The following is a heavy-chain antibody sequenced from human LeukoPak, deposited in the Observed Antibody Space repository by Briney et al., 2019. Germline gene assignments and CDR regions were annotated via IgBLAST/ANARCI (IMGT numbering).Heavy chain of an antibody. V-gene: IGHV3-30*04. Sequence: GGSLRLSCAASGFTFSSYAMHWVRQAPGKGLEWVAVISYDGSNKYYADSVKGRFTISRDNSKNTLYLQMNSLRAEDTAVYYCAKDTEYSSSWYPQGIDPWGQGTLVTVSS. CDR3: AKDTEYSSSWYPQGIDP. D-gene: IGHD6-13*01. J-gene: IGHJ5*02. CDR1: GFTFSSYA. CDR2: ISYDGSNK.